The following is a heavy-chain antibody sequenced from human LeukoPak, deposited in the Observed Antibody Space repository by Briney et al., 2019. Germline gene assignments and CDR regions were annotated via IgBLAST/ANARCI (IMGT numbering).Heavy chain of an antibody. CDR1: GYTFTSYG. V-gene: IGHV1-18*01. J-gene: IGHJ5*02. CDR3: ARDPLPCSSTSCYVPASLLWFDP. Sequence: ASVKVSCKASGYTFTSYGISWVRQAPEQGLEWMGWISAYNGNTNYAQKLQGRVTMTTDTSTSTAYMELRSLRSDDTAVYYCARDPLPCSSTSCYVPASLLWFDPWGQGTLVTVSS. D-gene: IGHD2-2*01. CDR2: ISAYNGNT.